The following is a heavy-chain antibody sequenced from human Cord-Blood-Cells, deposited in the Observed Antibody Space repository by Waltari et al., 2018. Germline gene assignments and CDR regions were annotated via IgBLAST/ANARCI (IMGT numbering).Heavy chain of an antibody. V-gene: IGHV3-23*01. CDR2: ISGSGEST. J-gene: IGHJ4*02. CDR1: GFTFSSYA. Sequence: EVQLLESGGGLVQPGGSLRLSCAASGFTFSSYAMSWVRPAPGEGLGWVSAISGSGESTNYADSVKGRFTISRDNSKNTLYLQMNSLRAEDTAVYYCAKDRDWFGELLYFDYWGQGTLVTVSS. D-gene: IGHD3-10*01. CDR3: AKDRDWFGELLYFDY.